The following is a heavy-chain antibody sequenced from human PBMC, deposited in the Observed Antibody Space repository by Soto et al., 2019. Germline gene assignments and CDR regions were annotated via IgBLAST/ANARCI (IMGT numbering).Heavy chain of an antibody. Sequence: QVQLVQSGAEVKKPRSSVKVSCKTSGVSFNNNGIGWVRQAPGHGLEWMGGVSPSFRTSNYARKFQGRISITADASTGTVNMELSSLTSEDTAQYYCARVLYYGSGSYSPYGMDVWGQGTTVTVSS. D-gene: IGHD3-10*01. J-gene: IGHJ6*02. V-gene: IGHV1-69*01. CDR3: ARVLYYGSGSYSPYGMDV. CDR1: GVSFNNNG. CDR2: VSPSFRTS.